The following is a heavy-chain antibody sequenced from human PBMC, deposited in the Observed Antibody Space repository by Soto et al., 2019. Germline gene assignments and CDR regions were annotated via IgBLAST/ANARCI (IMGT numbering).Heavy chain of an antibody. D-gene: IGHD3-3*01. CDR2: ISGSGDST. CDR3: ATTLSDLWNGFYRKIDY. J-gene: IGHJ4*02. CDR1: GFTFSSYA. V-gene: IGHV3-23*01. Sequence: EVQLLDSGGGLVQPGGSLRLSCEGSGFTFSSYALSWVRQAPGKGLEWVSGISGSGDSTYYADSVKGRFTISRDNSKHTLYLQMSSLRADDTAVYYCATTLSDLWNGFYRKIDYWGQGTLVTVSS.